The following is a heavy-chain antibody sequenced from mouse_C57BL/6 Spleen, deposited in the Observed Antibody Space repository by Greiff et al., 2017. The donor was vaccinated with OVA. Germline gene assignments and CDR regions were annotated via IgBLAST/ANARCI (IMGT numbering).Heavy chain of an antibody. J-gene: IGHJ3*01. CDR1: GYTFTSYW. CDR3: ARMRGDDYDAPLFAY. CDR2: IHPNSGST. V-gene: IGHV1-64*01. D-gene: IGHD2-4*01. Sequence: QVQLQQPGAELVKPGASVKLSCKASGYTFTSYWMHWVKQRPGQGLEWIGTIHPNSGSTNYNEKLQSKATLTVDKSSSTAYMQLSSLTSEDSAVYYCARMRGDDYDAPLFAYWGQGTLVTVSA.